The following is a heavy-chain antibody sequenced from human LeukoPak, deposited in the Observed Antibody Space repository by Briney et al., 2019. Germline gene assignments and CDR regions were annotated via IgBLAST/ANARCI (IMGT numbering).Heavy chain of an antibody. V-gene: IGHV3-49*04. CDR3: TTNYHSGYS. Sequence: TGGSLRLSCTASGFTFGDYAMSWVRQAPGKGLEWVGFIRSKAYGGTTEYAASVKGRFTISRDDSKSIAYLQMNSLKTEDTAVYYCTTNYHSGYSWGQGTLVTVSS. D-gene: IGHD4/OR15-4a*01. J-gene: IGHJ4*02. CDR2: IRSKAYGGTT. CDR1: GFTFGDYA.